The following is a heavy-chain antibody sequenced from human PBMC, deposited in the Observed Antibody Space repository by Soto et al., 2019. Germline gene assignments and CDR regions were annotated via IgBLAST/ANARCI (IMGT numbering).Heavy chain of an antibody. CDR3: AKDSGRLYDILTGPYDY. D-gene: IGHD3-9*01. CDR2: ISGSGGGT. Sequence: GGSLRLSCAASGFTFSSSAMSWVRQAPGKGLEWVSAISGSGGGTFYADSVKGRFTISRDNSKNTLYLQINSLRAEDTAVYYCAKDSGRLYDILTGPYDYWGQGSLVTVSS. V-gene: IGHV3-23*01. CDR1: GFTFSSSA. J-gene: IGHJ4*02.